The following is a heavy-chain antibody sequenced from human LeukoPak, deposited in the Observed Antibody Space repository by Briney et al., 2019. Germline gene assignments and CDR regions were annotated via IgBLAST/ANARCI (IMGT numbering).Heavy chain of an antibody. V-gene: IGHV4-61*01. CDR1: GGSISSGSYY. D-gene: IGHD4-17*01. CDR3: ARGGDYGDLRYFDY. CDR2: INFSGST. J-gene: IGHJ4*02. Sequence: PSETLSLTCTVSGGSISSGSYYWSWIRQHPGKGLEWIGYINFSGSTDYNPSLKSRVTFSVDTSKNQFSLKLNSVTAADTAVYYCARGGDYGDLRYFDYWGQGTLVTVSS.